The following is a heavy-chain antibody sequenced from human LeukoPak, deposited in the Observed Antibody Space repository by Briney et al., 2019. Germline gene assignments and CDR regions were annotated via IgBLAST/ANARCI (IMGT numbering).Heavy chain of an antibody. Sequence: GGSLRLSCAASGFTFSDYYMSWIRQAPGKGLEWVSYISSSGSTIYYADSVKGRFTISRDNAKNSLYLQMNSLRAEDTAVYFCATDQVATVGPFGAWGQGTLVTVSS. CDR3: ATDQVATVGPFGA. J-gene: IGHJ5*02. V-gene: IGHV3-11*04. D-gene: IGHD3-16*01. CDR2: ISSSGSTI. CDR1: GFTFSDYY.